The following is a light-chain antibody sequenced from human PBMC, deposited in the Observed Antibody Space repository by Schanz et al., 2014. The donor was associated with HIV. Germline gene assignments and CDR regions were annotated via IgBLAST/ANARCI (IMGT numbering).Light chain of an antibody. Sequence: QSALTQPASVSGSPGQSITISCTGDSSDVGGYDYVSWYQQHPGKAPKLIIYDVTDRPSGVSFRFSGSKSGNTASLTISGLQSEDEAFYYCGSFTTSSTWVFGGGIKLTVL. V-gene: IGLV2-14*03. J-gene: IGLJ3*02. CDR1: SSDVGGYDY. CDR3: GSFTTSSTWV. CDR2: DVT.